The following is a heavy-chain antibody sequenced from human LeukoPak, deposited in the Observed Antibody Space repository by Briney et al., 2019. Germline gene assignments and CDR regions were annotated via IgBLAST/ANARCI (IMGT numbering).Heavy chain of an antibody. J-gene: IGHJ4*02. D-gene: IGHD6-13*01. V-gene: IGHV4-39*01. CDR3: ARHRDSSQGYYFDY. CDR1: GGSISSSSYY. Sequence: KPSETLSLTCTVSGGSISSSSYYWGWIRQPPGKGLGWIRSIYYSGSTYYNPSLKSRVTISVDTSKNQFSLKLSSVTAADTAVYYCARHRDSSQGYYFDYWGQGTLVTVSS. CDR2: IYYSGST.